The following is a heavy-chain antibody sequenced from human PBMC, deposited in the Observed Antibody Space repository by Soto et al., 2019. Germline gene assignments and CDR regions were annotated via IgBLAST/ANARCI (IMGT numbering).Heavy chain of an antibody. V-gene: IGHV3-23*01. CDR1: GFTFSNFA. Sequence: LRVSCAASGFTFSNFAISWVRQAPGKGLEWVSSISDSGGSTYYADSVKGRFTISRDNSKNTLYLQMNSLRGEDTAIYYCTKGGVVVAASPVDYWGQGTLVTVSS. D-gene: IGHD2-15*01. CDR3: TKGGVVVAASPVDY. CDR2: ISDSGGST. J-gene: IGHJ4*02.